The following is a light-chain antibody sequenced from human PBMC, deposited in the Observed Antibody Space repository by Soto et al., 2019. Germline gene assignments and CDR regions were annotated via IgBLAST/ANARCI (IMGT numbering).Light chain of an antibody. CDR3: QSFDTGLSGYV. J-gene: IGLJ1*01. Sequence: QSVLTQPPSVSGAPGQWVTISCTGSSSNIGAGYDIHWYQQVPGTAPKPLIYANSNRASGVPDRFSGSKSGTSASLAIPGLQAEDEADYYCQSFDTGLSGYVFGPGTKLTVL. CDR2: ANS. V-gene: IGLV1-40*01. CDR1: SSNIGAGYD.